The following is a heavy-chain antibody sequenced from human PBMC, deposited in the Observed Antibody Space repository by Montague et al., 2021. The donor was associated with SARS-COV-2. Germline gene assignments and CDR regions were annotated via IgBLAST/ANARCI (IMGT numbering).Heavy chain of an antibody. CDR2: IRDKAYGGTP. CDR1: GFTFGDYV. D-gene: IGHD3-10*01. J-gene: IGHJ4*02. V-gene: IGHV3-49*04. Sequence: SLRLSCAASGFTFGDYVMRWVRQAPGKGLEWVSFIRDKAYGGTPEYAASVKGRFTISRDDSKSIAYLQMDSLKTEDTAVYYCTRGAMSMIRGLRSGYYFDYWGQGTLVTVSS. CDR3: TRGAMSMIRGLRSGYYFDY.